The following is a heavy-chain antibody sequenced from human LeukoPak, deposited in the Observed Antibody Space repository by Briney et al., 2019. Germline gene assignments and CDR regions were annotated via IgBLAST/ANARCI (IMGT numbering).Heavy chain of an antibody. V-gene: IGHV4-59*08. CDR1: GGSISSYY. CDR2: IYYSGST. D-gene: IGHD3-22*01. CDR3: ARHRPNYYDSSGYYLLYWYFDL. Sequence: KPSETLSLTCTVSGGSISSYYWSWIRQPPGKGLEWIGYIYYSGSTNYNPSLKSRVTISVDTSKNQFSLKLSSVTAADTAVYYCARHRPNYYDSSGYYLLYWYFDLWGRGTLVTVSS. J-gene: IGHJ2*01.